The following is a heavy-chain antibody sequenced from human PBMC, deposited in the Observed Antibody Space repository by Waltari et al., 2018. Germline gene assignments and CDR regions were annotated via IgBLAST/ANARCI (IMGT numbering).Heavy chain of an antibody. J-gene: IGHJ6*02. V-gene: IGHV1-46*01. CDR2: INPSGGST. Sequence: QVQLVQSGAEVKKPGASVKVSCKASGYTFTSYYMHWVRQAPGQGLEWMGIINPSGGSTSYAQKFQGRVTMTRDTSTSTVYMELSSLRSEDTAVYYCARGPYYDFWTPEGYYGMDVWGQGTTVTVSS. CDR1: GYTFTSYY. CDR3: ARGPYYDFWTPEGYYGMDV. D-gene: IGHD3-3*01.